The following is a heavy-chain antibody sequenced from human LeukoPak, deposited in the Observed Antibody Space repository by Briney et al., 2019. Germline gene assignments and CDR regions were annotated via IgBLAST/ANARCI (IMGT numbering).Heavy chain of an antibody. Sequence: GGSLRLSCAASGFTFSSYAISWVRQAPGQGLEWMGWISAYNGNTNYAQKLQGRVTMTTDTSTSTAYMELRSLRSDDTAVYYCARLGYSLNYYYYYGMDVWGQGTTVTVSS. CDR3: ARLGYSLNYYYYYGMDV. D-gene: IGHD5-18*01. J-gene: IGHJ6*02. V-gene: IGHV1-18*01. CDR1: GFTFSSYA. CDR2: ISAYNGNT.